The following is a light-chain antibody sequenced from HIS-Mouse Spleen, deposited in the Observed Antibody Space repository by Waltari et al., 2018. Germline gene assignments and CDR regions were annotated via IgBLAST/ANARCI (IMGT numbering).Light chain of an antibody. CDR3: CSYAGSYTGV. J-gene: IGLJ1*01. V-gene: IGLV2-11*01. CDR1: SSDVVVYNY. CDR2: DVS. Sequence: QSALTQPRSVSGSPGQSVTISCTVTSSDVVVYNYVSWYQQHPGKAPKLMIYDVSKRPSGVPDRFSGSKSGNTASLTISGLQAEDEADYYCCSYAGSYTGVFGTGTKVTVL.